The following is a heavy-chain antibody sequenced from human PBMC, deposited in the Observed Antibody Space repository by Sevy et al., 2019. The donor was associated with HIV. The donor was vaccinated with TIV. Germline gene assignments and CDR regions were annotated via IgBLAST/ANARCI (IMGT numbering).Heavy chain of an antibody. V-gene: IGHV1-18*04. CDR1: GYTFTSYG. CDR3: AGNGWYDSGGYSLDAFDI. J-gene: IGHJ3*02. D-gene: IGHD3-22*01. CDR2: ISAYNGNT. Sequence: ASVKVSCKASGYTFTSYGISWVRQAPGQGLEWMGWISAYNGNTNYAQKLQGRVTMTTDTSTSTAYMERRSLRSDDTAVYYCAGNGWYDSGGYSLDAFDIWGQGTMVTVSS.